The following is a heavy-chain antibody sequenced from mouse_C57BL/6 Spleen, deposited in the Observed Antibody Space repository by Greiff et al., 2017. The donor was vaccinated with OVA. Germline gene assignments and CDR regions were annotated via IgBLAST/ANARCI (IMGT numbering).Heavy chain of an antibody. CDR2: IWSGGST. CDR1: GFSLTSYG. CDR3: ARNPRALPRYFDV. V-gene: IGHV2-2*01. Sequence: VQGVESGPGLVQPSQSLSITCTVSGFSLTSYGVHWVRQSPGKGLEWLGVIWSGGSTDYNAAFISRLSISKDNSKNQVFFKMNSRQTDDKAIYYCARNPRALPRYFDVWGTGTTVTVSS. J-gene: IGHJ1*03. D-gene: IGHD3-3*01.